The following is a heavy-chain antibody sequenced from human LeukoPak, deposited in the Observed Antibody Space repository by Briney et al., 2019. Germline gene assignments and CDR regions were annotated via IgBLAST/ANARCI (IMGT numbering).Heavy chain of an antibody. CDR3: ATYCSSTSCYIWGYYFDY. CDR1: GGTFSNYA. D-gene: IGHD2-2*01. J-gene: IGHJ4*02. CDR2: IIPISGTA. V-gene: IGHV1-69*13. Sequence: ASVKVSCKASGGTFSNYAISWVQQAPGQGLEWMGGIIPISGTANYAQKFQDRITITADESTSTAYMELSSLRSEDTAVYYCATYCSSTSCYIWGYYFDYWGQGTLVTVSS.